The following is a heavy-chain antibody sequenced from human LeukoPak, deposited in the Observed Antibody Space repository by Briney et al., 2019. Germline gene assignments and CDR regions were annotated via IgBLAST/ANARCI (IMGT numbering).Heavy chain of an antibody. Sequence: GGSLRLSCAASGFRVSGYDLNWIRQGPGKGLEWIAYISISSSNIHYADSVRGRFTISRDNANNSLYLQLSSLRVEDTAVYYCAREYYGVIFSHYLDVWGKGTTVTVSS. CDR2: ISISSSNI. V-gene: IGHV3-11*06. D-gene: IGHD3-9*01. CDR1: GFRVSGYD. CDR3: AREYYGVIFSHYLDV. J-gene: IGHJ6*04.